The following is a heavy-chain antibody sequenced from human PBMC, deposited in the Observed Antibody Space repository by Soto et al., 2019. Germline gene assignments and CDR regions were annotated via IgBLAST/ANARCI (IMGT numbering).Heavy chain of an antibody. CDR3: ARASLTMIVVAEYYYYGMDV. V-gene: IGHV1-2*04. CDR1: GYTFTGYY. J-gene: IGHJ6*02. Sequence: ASVKVSRKASGYTFTGYYMHWVRQAPGQGLEWMGWINPNSGGTNYAQKFQGWVTMTRDTSISTAYMELSRLRSDDTAVYYCARASLTMIVVAEYYYYGMDVWGQGTTVTVSS. D-gene: IGHD3-22*01. CDR2: INPNSGGT.